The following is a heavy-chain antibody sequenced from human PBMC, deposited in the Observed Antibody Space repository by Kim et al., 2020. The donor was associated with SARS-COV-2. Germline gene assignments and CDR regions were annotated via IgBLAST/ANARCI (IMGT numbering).Heavy chain of an antibody. CDR3: ARDGGSGWSPSYYFDN. CDR2: SPYEGRNE. CDR1: VFTLRVHG. Sequence: GGSLRLSCATSVFTLRVHGIHWVRQAPGRGLEWVAVSPYEGRNEKYADSVKGRFTISRDTSKNRLYLQMSSLRVEDTAVYYCARDGGSGWSPSYYFDNWGQGTLVTVSS. D-gene: IGHD6-19*01. V-gene: IGHV3-33*05. J-gene: IGHJ4*02.